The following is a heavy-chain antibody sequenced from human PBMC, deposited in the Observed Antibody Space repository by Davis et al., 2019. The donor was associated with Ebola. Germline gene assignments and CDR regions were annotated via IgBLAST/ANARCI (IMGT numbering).Heavy chain of an antibody. D-gene: IGHD2-15*01. Sequence: SETLSLTCAAYGGSFSGYYWSWIRQPPGKGLEWIGEINHSGSTNYNPSLKSRVTISVDTSKNQFSLKLSSVTAADTAVYYCARQPGYCSGGSCYGGWFDPWGQGTLVTVSS. V-gene: IGHV4-34*01. CDR3: ARQPGYCSGGSCYGGWFDP. J-gene: IGHJ5*02. CDR2: INHSGST. CDR1: GGSFSGYY.